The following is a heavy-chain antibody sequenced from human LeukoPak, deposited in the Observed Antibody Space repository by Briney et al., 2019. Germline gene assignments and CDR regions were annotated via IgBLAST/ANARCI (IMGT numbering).Heavy chain of an antibody. V-gene: IGHV2-5*01. Sequence: SGPTLVNPTQTLTLTCTFSGFSLSTSGVGVGRIRQPPGKALEWLALTYWNDDKRYSPSLKSRLIITKDTSKNQVVLTMTNMDPVDTATYYCAHSNLFYYYYGMDVWGQGTTVTVSS. J-gene: IGHJ6*02. CDR2: TYWNDDK. CDR1: GFSLSTSGVG. CDR3: AHSNLFYYYYGMDV.